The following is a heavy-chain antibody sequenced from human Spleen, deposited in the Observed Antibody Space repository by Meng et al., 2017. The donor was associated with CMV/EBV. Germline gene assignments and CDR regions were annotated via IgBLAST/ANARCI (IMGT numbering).Heavy chain of an antibody. V-gene: IGHV4-61*01. CDR2: IYYSGST. CDR1: GGSVSSGSYY. J-gene: IGHJ4*02. Sequence: SETLSLTCTVSGGSVSSGSYYWSWIRQPPGKGLEWIGYIYYSGSTYYNPSLKGRVTISVDTSKNQFSLNLSSLTAADTAIYYCARDPPSAALDYWGQGTLVTVSS. CDR3: ARDPPSAALDY. D-gene: IGHD6-13*01.